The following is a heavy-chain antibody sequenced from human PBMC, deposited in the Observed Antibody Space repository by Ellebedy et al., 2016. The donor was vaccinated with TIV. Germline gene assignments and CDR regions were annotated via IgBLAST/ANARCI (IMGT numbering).Heavy chain of an antibody. CDR3: ARASSGAYVFHFDY. V-gene: IGHV3-7*01. CDR2: MKHDGSES. Sequence: GGSLRLSXAASGFTFSSYWMSWVRQAPGKGLEWVTSMKHDGSESYYVDSVKGRFTISRDNAKNSLYLQMNSLRAEDTAVYYCARASSGAYVFHFDYWGQGTPVTVSS. D-gene: IGHD6-19*01. J-gene: IGHJ4*02. CDR1: GFTFSSYW.